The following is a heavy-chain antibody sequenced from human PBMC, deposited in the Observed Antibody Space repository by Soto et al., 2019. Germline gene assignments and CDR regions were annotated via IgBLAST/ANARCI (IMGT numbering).Heavy chain of an antibody. CDR1: GFTVSSNY. J-gene: IGHJ6*02. CDR3: ARDRVEQVANLYYYYGMDV. V-gene: IGHV3-53*01. CDR2: IYSGGPT. D-gene: IGHD6-6*01. Sequence: GGSLRLSRAASGFTVSSNYMTWVRQAPGKGLEWVSVIYSGGPTYYADSVKGRFTISRDNSKNTLYLQMNSLRAEDTAVYYCARDRVEQVANLYYYYGMDVWGQGTTVTVS.